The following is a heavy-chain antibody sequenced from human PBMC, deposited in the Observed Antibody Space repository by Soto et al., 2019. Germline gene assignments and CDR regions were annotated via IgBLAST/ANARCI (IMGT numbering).Heavy chain of an antibody. Sequence: SVKVSCKASGGTFSSYAISWVRQAPGQGLEWMGGIIPIFGTANYAQKFQGRVTITADESTSTAYMELSSLRSEDTAVYYCARAGRRSIGYCSSTSCHGGFDYWGQGTLVTVPS. D-gene: IGHD2-2*01. CDR1: GGTFSSYA. V-gene: IGHV1-69*13. J-gene: IGHJ4*02. CDR3: ARAGRRSIGYCSSTSCHGGFDY. CDR2: IIPIFGTA.